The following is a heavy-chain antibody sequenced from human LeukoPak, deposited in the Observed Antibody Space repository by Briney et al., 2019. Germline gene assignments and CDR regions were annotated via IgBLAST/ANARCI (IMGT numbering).Heavy chain of an antibody. CDR2: IKQDGSEK. Sequence: GGSLRLSCAASGFTFSSYWMSWVRQAPGKGLEWVANIKQDGSEKYYVDSVKGRFTISRGNAKNSLYLQMNSLRAEDTAVYYCARDVVGIAVAGKGTEGYWGQGTLVTVSS. CDR3: ARDVVGIAVAGKGTEGY. CDR1: GFTFSSYW. D-gene: IGHD6-19*01. J-gene: IGHJ4*02. V-gene: IGHV3-7*01.